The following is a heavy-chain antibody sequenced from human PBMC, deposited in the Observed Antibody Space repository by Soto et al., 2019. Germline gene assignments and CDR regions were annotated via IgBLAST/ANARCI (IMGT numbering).Heavy chain of an antibody. D-gene: IGHD2-2*02. J-gene: IGHJ3*02. Sequence: SQTLSLTCAISGDSVSSNSAAWNWIRQSPSRGLEWLGRTYYRSKWYNDYAVSVKSRITINPDTSKNQFSLQLNSVTPEDTAVYYCARESVRDCSSTSCYRAPRDDAFDTWGQGAMVTVSS. V-gene: IGHV6-1*01. CDR1: GDSVSSNSAA. CDR3: ARESVRDCSSTSCYRAPRDDAFDT. CDR2: TYYRSKWYN.